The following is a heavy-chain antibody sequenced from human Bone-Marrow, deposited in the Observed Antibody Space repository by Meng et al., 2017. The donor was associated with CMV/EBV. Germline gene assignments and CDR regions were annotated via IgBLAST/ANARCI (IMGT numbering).Heavy chain of an antibody. Sequence: CGGYHWSWIGPPPGKGLEWIGEINHSGSTHYNPSLKSRVTISVDTSKNQFSLKLSSVTAADTAVYYCARAPRLAYCGGDCYGNWFDPWGQGTLVTVSS. CDR3: ARAPRLAYCGGDCYGNWFDP. J-gene: IGHJ5*02. CDR2: INHSGST. D-gene: IGHD2-21*01. V-gene: IGHV4-34*01. CDR1: CGGYH.